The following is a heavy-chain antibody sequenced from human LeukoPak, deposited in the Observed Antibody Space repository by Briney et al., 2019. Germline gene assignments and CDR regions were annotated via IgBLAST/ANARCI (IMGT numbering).Heavy chain of an antibody. Sequence: AGGSLRLSCAAYGFSFSLYTMNWVRQAPGKGLEWVSFISSSGVTTEYAESVKGRFTISRDNTKKSLFLQMNSLSAEDTAVYYCASYYDYWRGYKPDYMDVWGKETTVIVPS. CDR2: ISSSGVTT. J-gene: IGHJ6*03. CDR3: ASYYDYWRGYKPDYMDV. CDR1: GFSFSLYT. D-gene: IGHD3-3*01. V-gene: IGHV3-48*04.